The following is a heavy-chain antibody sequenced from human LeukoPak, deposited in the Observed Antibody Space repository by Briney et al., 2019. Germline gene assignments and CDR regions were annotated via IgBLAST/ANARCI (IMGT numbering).Heavy chain of an antibody. V-gene: IGHV4-31*03. Sequence: SQTLSLTCTVSGGSISSGGYYWSWIRQHPGKGLEWIGYIYYSGSTYYNPSLKSRVTISVDTSKNQFSLKLSSVTAADTAVYYCARDLNYYGSGSYRGIIEWGQGTLVTVSS. CDR2: IYYSGST. J-gene: IGHJ4*02. D-gene: IGHD3-10*01. CDR1: GGSISSGGYY. CDR3: ARDLNYYGSGSYRGIIE.